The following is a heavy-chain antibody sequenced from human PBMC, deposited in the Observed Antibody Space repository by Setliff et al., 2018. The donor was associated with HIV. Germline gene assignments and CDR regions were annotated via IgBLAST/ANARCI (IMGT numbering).Heavy chain of an antibody. J-gene: IGHJ4*02. CDR3: ARAGYYFPDFDY. D-gene: IGHD3-22*01. V-gene: IGHV4-4*07. Sequence: SETLSLTCTFSDDSINSYYCAWIRQPAGKRLQLIGRIHTSGSINYNPSLRSRVFLSVDPSKNQCSLKVHSLTAADTAVYYCARAGYYFPDFDYWGQGILVTVSS. CDR1: DDSINSYY. CDR2: IHTSGSI.